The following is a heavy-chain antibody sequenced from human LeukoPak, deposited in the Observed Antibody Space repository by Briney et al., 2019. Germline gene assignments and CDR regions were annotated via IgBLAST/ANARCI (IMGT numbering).Heavy chain of an antibody. D-gene: IGHD1-14*01. V-gene: IGHV3-7*03. CDR2: IKPDESEK. CDR3: ARSPDGFDY. J-gene: IGHJ4*02. CDR1: GFTFSDHY. Sequence: GGSLRLSCAASGFTFSDHYMDWVRQAPGKGLEWVANIKPDESEKFYVDSVKGRFTISRDNAKKSLYLQMNTLRVEDTAVYYCARSPDGFDYWGQGTLVTVSS.